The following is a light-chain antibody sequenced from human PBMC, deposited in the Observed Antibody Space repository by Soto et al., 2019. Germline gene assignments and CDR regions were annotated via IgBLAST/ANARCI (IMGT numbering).Light chain of an antibody. Sequence: EIVMTQSAGALSESPGERATLSCRASQSVNSNLAWYQQKPGQAPRLLIYGASTRATGIPARFSGSGSGTEFTLTISSLQSEDFAVYYCQQYNNWPRTFGQGTKV. CDR3: QQYNNWPRT. CDR2: GAS. V-gene: IGKV3-15*01. J-gene: IGKJ1*01. CDR1: QSVNSN.